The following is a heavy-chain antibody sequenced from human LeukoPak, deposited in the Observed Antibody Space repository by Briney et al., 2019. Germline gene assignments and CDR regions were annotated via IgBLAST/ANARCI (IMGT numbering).Heavy chain of an antibody. CDR2: INDSGRNT. D-gene: IGHD3-22*01. Sequence: GGSLRLSCAASGFTFSTYAMSWVRQAPGKGLQWVSIINDSGRNTNYADSVKGRFTISRDNSKNTLYLQLNSLRAEDTAIYYCAKGKAYDRSDSNHRVSDYWGQGALVTVSS. V-gene: IGHV3-23*01. CDR3: AKGKAYDRSDSNHRVSDY. J-gene: IGHJ4*02. CDR1: GFTFSTYA.